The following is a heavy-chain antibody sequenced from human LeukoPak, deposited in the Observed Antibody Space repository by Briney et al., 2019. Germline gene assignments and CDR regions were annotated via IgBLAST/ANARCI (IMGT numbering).Heavy chain of an antibody. Sequence: GGSLRLSCAASGFILNNYGMHWVRQAPGKGLEWVGDVWSGGRTEYYADSVQGRFIITRDTAKNTVYLQMNSLRADDTAIYFCTRNASPNRSCFDYWGRGTLVTVAS. CDR3: TRNASPNRSCFDY. CDR1: GFILNNYG. V-gene: IGHV3-33*01. CDR2: VWSGGRTE. J-gene: IGHJ4*02. D-gene: IGHD2-2*01.